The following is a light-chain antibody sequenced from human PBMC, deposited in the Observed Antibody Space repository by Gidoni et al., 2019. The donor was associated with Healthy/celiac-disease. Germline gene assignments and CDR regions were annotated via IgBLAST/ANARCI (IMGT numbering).Light chain of an antibody. Sequence: DIVMTQSPLSLPVTTGEPASISCRSSQSLLHSNGYNYLDWYLQKPGQSPQLLIYLGSNRASGVPDRCSGSGSGTEFTLKISRVEAEDVGVYYCMQALQTPLTFGGGTKVEIK. CDR3: MQALQTPLT. CDR2: LGS. J-gene: IGKJ4*01. V-gene: IGKV2-28*01. CDR1: QSLLHSNGYNY.